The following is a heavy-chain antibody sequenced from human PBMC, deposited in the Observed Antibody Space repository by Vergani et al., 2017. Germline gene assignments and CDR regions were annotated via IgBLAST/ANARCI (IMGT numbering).Heavy chain of an antibody. D-gene: IGHD3-10*01. CDR3: ARGGRWFGELKSSVWED. V-gene: IGHV1-8*03. CDR2: MNPNSGNT. CDR1: GYTFTSYD. J-gene: IGHJ4*02. Sequence: QAHLVQSGAEVKKPGASVTVSCKASGYTFTSYDINWVRQATGQGLEWMGWMNPNSGNTGCSQKFQGRVTITRNTSITTAHMELSSLRSEDTAVYDCARGGRWFGELKSSVWEDWGQGTLVTVSS.